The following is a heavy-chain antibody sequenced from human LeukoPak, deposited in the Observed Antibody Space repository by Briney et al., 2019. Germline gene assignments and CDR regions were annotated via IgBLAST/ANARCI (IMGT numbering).Heavy chain of an antibody. CDR2: INHSGST. J-gene: IGHJ4*02. Sequence: SETLSLTCAVYGGSFSGYYWSWIRQPPGRWLGWIGAINHSGSTNYNPSLKSRVTISVDTSKNQISLKLSAVTAADTAVYYCARGPRRGYAYYFDYWGQGTLVTVSS. V-gene: IGHV4-34*01. D-gene: IGHD2-2*01. CDR3: ARGPRRGYAYYFDY. CDR1: GGSFSGYY.